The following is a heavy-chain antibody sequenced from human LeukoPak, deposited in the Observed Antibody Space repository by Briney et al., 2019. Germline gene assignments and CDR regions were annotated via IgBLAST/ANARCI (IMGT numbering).Heavy chain of an antibody. Sequence: GGSLRLSCAASEFTVSSNYMSWVRQAPGKGLEWVSVIYSGGSTYYADSVKGRFTISRDNSKNTLYLQMNSLRAEDTAVYYCARDSAVAFDYWGQGTLVTVSS. J-gene: IGHJ4*02. CDR2: IYSGGST. CDR1: EFTVSSNY. CDR3: ARDSAVAFDY. D-gene: IGHD6-19*01. V-gene: IGHV3-53*01.